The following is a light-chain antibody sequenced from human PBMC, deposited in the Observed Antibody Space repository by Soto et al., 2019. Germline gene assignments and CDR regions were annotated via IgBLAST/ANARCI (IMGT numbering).Light chain of an antibody. CDR3: SSYADSNKNG. CDR1: SSDVGGYNF. CDR2: EVS. Sequence: QSALTQPPSASGSPGQSVTISCTGTSSDVGGYNFVSWYQQHPGKAPKLMIYEVSKRPSGVPDRFSGSKSGNTASLTVSGLQAEDEADYYCSSYADSNKNGFGGGTKLPS. V-gene: IGLV2-8*01. J-gene: IGLJ2*01.